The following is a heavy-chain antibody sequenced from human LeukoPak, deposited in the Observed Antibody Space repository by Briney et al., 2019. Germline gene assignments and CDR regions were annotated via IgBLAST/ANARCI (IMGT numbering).Heavy chain of an antibody. CDR1: GFTFSSYA. CDR2: LGTNGDT. V-gene: IGHV3-13*01. J-gene: IGHJ6*02. D-gene: IGHD6-6*01. Sequence: GGSLRLSCAASGFTFSSYAMSWVRQAAGRGLEWVSALGTNGDTYYLGSVKGRFTISRENGKNSLYLRMNSLRVDDTAVYYCAREWRGIASHYHGMDVWGQGTTVTVSS. CDR3: AREWRGIASHYHGMDV.